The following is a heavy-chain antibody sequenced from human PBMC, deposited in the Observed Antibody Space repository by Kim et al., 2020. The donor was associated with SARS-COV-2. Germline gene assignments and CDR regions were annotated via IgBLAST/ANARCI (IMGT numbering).Heavy chain of an antibody. CDR1: GGSISSYY. D-gene: IGHD5-12*01. CDR2: IYYSGST. Sequence: SETLSLTCTVSGGSISSYYWSWIRQPPGKGLEWIGYIYYSGSTNYNPSLKSRVTISVDTSKNQFSLKLSSVTAADTAVYYCARAYLVDIVATPLFDYWGQGTLVTVSS. V-gene: IGHV4-59*01. J-gene: IGHJ4*02. CDR3: ARAYLVDIVATPLFDY.